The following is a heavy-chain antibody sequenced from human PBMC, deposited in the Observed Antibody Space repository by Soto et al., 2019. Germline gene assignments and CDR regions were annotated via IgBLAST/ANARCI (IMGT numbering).Heavy chain of an antibody. CDR3: ARDTMVRGVISRTYYYYGMDV. CDR1: GGTFSSYA. Sequence: QVQLVQSGAEVKKPGSSVKVSCKASGGTFSSYAISWVRQAPGQGLEWMGGIIPIFGTANYAQKFQGRVTITADESTRTAYMELSSLRSEDTAVYYCARDTMVRGVISRTYYYYGMDVWGQGTTVTVSS. J-gene: IGHJ6*02. D-gene: IGHD3-10*01. V-gene: IGHV1-69*01. CDR2: IIPIFGTA.